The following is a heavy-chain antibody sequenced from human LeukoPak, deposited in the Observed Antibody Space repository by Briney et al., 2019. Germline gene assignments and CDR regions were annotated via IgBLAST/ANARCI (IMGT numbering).Heavy chain of an antibody. V-gene: IGHV3-48*02. Sequence: AGGSLRLSCAAYGFTLSTYSMNWVSQAPGKGREWVSCISSTSNTIYYGVSVLGRFTISRDNAKNSLYLLMSSLRDEDTAVYYCAIGMVPGIDAFDIWGQGTLVTVSS. CDR3: AIGMVPGIDAFDI. J-gene: IGHJ3*02. D-gene: IGHD1-14*01. CDR2: ISSTSNTI. CDR1: GFTLSTYS.